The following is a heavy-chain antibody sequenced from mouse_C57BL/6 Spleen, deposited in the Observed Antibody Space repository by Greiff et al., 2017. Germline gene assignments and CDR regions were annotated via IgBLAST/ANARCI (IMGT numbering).Heavy chain of an antibody. J-gene: IGHJ2*01. V-gene: IGHV5-9-1*02. CDR2: ISSGGDYI. D-gene: IGHD4-1*01. Sequence: EVKVEESGEGLVKPGGSLKLSCAASGFTFSSYAMSWVRQTPEKRLEWVAYISSGGDYIYYADTVKGRFTISRDNARNTLYLQMSSLKSEDTAMYYCTREGLGREDFDYWGQGTTLTVSS. CDR1: GFTFSSYA. CDR3: TREGLGREDFDY.